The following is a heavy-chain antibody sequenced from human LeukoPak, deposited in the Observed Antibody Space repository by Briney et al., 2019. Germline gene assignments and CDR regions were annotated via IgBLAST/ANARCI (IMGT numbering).Heavy chain of an antibody. CDR2: IYYSGST. CDR3: ARGKEVPAPYWYFDL. D-gene: IGHD2-2*01. J-gene: IGHJ2*01. Sequence: PSETLSLTCAVYGGSFSGYYWSWIRQPPGKGLEWIGYIYYSGSTYYNPSLKSRVTISVDTSKNQFSLKLSSVTAADTAVYYCARGKEVPAPYWYFDLWGRGTLVTVSS. V-gene: IGHV4-59*06. CDR1: GGSFSGYY.